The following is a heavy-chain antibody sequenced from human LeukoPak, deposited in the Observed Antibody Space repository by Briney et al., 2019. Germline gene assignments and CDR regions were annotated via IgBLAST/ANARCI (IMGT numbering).Heavy chain of an antibody. V-gene: IGHV4-39*02. Sequence: SETLSLTCTVSGGSISSSSYYWGWIRQPPGKGLEWIVSIYYSGSTYYNPSLKSRVTISVDTSKNQFSLNLSSVTAADTAVYYCARDKDSGSYFIRDHYIQYMDVWGKGTTVSISS. CDR1: GGSISSSSYY. CDR2: IYYSGST. D-gene: IGHD3-10*01. CDR3: ARDKDSGSYFIRDHYIQYMDV. J-gene: IGHJ6*03.